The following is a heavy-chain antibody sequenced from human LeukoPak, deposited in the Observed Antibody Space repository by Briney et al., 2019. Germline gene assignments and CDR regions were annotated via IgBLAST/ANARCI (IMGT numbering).Heavy chain of an antibody. J-gene: IGHJ2*01. CDR1: GFTVSSTC. D-gene: IGHD4-23*01. CDR3: ARESPDDYGGRPYGFSYWYFDL. V-gene: IGHV3-53*01. Sequence: GGSLRLSCAASGFTVSSTCMSWVRQAPGKGLEWVSVIYSGGSTYYADSVKGRFTISRDNSKNTLYLQMSGLRAEDTAVYYCARESPDDYGGRPYGFSYWYFDLWGRGTLVTVSS. CDR2: IYSGGST.